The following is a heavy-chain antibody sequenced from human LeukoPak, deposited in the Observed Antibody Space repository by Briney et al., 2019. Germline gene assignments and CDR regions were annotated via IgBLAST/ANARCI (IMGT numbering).Heavy chain of an antibody. CDR3: ARDKDRTSAGRFYLPDD. D-gene: IGHD2-15*01. Sequence: PGGSLRLSCVASEFTFSSYNMNWVRQAPGEGLEWLSSINPSSSYINYADSVKSRFTISRDNAKNSVYLQMSSLRAEDTAVYYCARDKDRTSAGRFYLPDDWGQGTLVTVSS. J-gene: IGHJ4*02. CDR2: INPSSSYI. CDR1: EFTFSSYN. V-gene: IGHV3-21*01.